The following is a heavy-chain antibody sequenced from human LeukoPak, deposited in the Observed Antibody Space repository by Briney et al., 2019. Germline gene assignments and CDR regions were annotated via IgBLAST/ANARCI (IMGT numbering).Heavy chain of an antibody. CDR3: ARAAPTYYYGSGSYYKVPPYYYYGMDV. CDR2: INHSGST. J-gene: IGHJ6*02. D-gene: IGHD3-10*01. Sequence: PSETLSLTCAVYGGSFSGYNWSWIRQPPGKGLEWIGEINHSGSTNYNPSLKSRVTISVDTSKNQFPLKLSSVTAADTAVYYCARAAPTYYYGSGSYYKVPPYYYYGMDVWGQGTTVTVSS. CDR1: GGSFSGYN. V-gene: IGHV4-34*01.